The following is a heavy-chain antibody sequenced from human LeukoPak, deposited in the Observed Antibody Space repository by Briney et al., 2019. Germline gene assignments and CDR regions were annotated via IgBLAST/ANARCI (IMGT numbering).Heavy chain of an antibody. J-gene: IGHJ4*02. Sequence: ASVKVSCKASGYTFTSYDINWVRQATGQGLEWMGWMNPNSGNTGYAQKFQGRVTITRNTSISTAYMELSSLRSEDTAVYYCARGWGIAARPIPAYWGQGTLVTVSS. V-gene: IGHV1-8*03. D-gene: IGHD6-6*01. CDR3: ARGWGIAARPIPAY. CDR1: GYTFTSYD. CDR2: MNPNSGNT.